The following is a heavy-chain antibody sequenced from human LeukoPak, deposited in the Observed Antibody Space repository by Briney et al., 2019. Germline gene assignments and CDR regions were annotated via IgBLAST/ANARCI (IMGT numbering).Heavy chain of an antibody. V-gene: IGHV3-30*02. CDR1: GFTFSSYG. CDR3: AKEYYDSSGYYYLDY. J-gene: IGHJ4*02. CDR2: IRYDGSNK. Sequence: GGSLRLSCAASGFTFSSYGMHWVRQAPGKGLEWVAFIRYDGSNKYYADSVKGRFTISRDNSKNTLYLQMNSLRAEDTAVYYCAKEYYDSSGYYYLDYWGQGTLVTVSS. D-gene: IGHD3-22*01.